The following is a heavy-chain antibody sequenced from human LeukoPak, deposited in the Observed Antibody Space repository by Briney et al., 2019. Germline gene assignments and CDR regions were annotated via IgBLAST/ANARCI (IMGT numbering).Heavy chain of an antibody. CDR3: ARDAHIVRGVNPLDY. D-gene: IGHD3-10*01. J-gene: IGHJ4*02. V-gene: IGHV3-66*01. CDR1: GFTFSSYP. CDR2: ISSVGST. Sequence: GGSLRLSCAASGFTFSSYPMSWVRQAPGKGLEWVSLISSVGSTYYADSVKGRFTISRDNSKNTLYLQMNSLRDEDTAVYYCARDAHIVRGVNPLDYWGQGTLVTVSS.